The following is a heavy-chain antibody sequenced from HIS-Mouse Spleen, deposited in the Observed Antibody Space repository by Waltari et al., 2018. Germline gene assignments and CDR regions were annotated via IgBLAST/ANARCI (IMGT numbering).Heavy chain of an antibody. CDR2: TLPILGIA. V-gene: IGHV1-69*04. J-gene: IGHJ6*02. Sequence: QVQLVQSGAEVKKPGSSVKVSCKASGGTFSSYAISWVRQAPGQGLEWMGRTLPILGIANYAQELQGRVTINADKSTSTAYMELSSLRSEDTAVYYCAREGIVVVPAALYYYYGMDVWGQVTTVTVSS. CDR3: AREGIVVVPAALYYYYGMDV. D-gene: IGHD2-2*01. CDR1: GGTFSSYA.